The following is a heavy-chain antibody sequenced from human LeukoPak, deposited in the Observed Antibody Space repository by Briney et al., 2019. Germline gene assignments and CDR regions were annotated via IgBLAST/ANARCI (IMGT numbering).Heavy chain of an antibody. CDR2: IYYSGST. V-gene: IGHV4-59*01. CDR3: ARGYSSGWYSPDAFDI. J-gene: IGHJ3*02. D-gene: IGHD6-19*01. Sequence: PSETLSLTCTVSGGSISSYYWSWIRQPPGKGLEWIGYIYYSGSTNYNPSLKSRVTISVDTSKNQFSLKLSSVTAADTAVYYCARGYSSGWYSPDAFDIWGQGTMVTDSS. CDR1: GGSISSYY.